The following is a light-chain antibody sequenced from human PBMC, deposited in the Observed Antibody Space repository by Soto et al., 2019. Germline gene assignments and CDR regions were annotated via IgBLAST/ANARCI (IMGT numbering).Light chain of an antibody. CDR1: QSVSSSY. Sequence: EIVLTQSPGTLSLSPGEIATLSCRASQSVSSSYLAWYQHKPGQAPRLLIYRASNRAAGIPDRFSGSGSGTDFTLTISRLEPEDFAVYYCQQSGTFGQGTKVEIK. CDR3: QQSGT. V-gene: IGKV3-20*01. CDR2: RAS. J-gene: IGKJ1*01.